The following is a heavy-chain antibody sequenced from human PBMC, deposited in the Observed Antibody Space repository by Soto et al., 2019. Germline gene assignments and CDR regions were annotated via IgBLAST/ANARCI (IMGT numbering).Heavy chain of an antibody. CDR3: ARGVAVAGTGEDSWFDP. V-gene: IGHV4-34*01. D-gene: IGHD6-19*01. CDR1: GGSFSGYY. CDR2: INHSGST. Sequence: SETLSLTCAVYGGSFSGYYWSWIRQPPGKGLEWIGEINHSGSTNYNPSLKSRVTISVDTSKNQFSLKLSSVTAADTAVYYCARGVAVAGTGEDSWFDPWGQGTLVTVSS. J-gene: IGHJ5*02.